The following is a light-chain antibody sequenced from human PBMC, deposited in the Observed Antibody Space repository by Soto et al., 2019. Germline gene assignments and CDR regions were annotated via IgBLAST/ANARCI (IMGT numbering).Light chain of an antibody. CDR3: QQRSNWPPRVT. CDR1: QSVSSY. J-gene: IGKJ5*01. CDR2: DAS. V-gene: IGKV3-11*01. Sequence: EIVLTQSPATPSLSPGEIATLSCRASQSVSSYLAWYQQKPGQAPRLLIYDASNRATGIPARFSGSGSGTDFTLTISSLEPEDFAVYYCQQRSNWPPRVTFGQGTRLEI.